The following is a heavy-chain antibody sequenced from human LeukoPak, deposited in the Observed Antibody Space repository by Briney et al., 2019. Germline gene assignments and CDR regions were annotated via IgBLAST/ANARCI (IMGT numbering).Heavy chain of an antibody. D-gene: IGHD3-3*01. V-gene: IGHV4-30-2*01. Sequence: SQTLSLTCTVSGGSISSGGYYWSWIRQPPGKGLEWIGYIYHSGSTYYNPSLKSRVTISVDRSKNQFSLKLSSVTAADTAVYYCARGRSYDFWSGYYFDYWGQGTLVTVSS. J-gene: IGHJ4*02. CDR1: GGSISSGGYY. CDR3: ARGRSYDFWSGYYFDY. CDR2: IYHSGST.